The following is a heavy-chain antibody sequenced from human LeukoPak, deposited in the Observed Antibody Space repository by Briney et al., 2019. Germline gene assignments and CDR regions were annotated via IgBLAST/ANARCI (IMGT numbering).Heavy chain of an antibody. V-gene: IGHV1-69*04. J-gene: IGHJ5*02. CDR3: ASGNMVRGMQYWFDP. CDR1: GGTFSSYA. Sequence: SVKVSCKASGGTFSSYAISWVRHAPGPGNDLKGRSIPILGIANYAQKFQGRVTITADKSTSTAYMELSSLRSEDTAVYYCASGNMVRGMQYWFDPWGQGTLVTVSS. CDR2: SIPILGIA. D-gene: IGHD3-10*01.